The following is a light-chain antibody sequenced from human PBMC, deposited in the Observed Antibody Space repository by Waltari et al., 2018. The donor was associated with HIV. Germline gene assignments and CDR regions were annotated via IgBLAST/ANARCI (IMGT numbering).Light chain of an antibody. CDR3: MQALQTPRT. CDR2: LGS. V-gene: IGKV2-28*01. J-gene: IGKJ1*01. CDR1: QSLLHSNGYSY. Sequence: DLVLTQSPLSLCVTPGEAASISCSPSQSLLHSNGYSYLDWYLQKPGQSPQLLIYLGSNRASGVPDRFSGSGSGTDFTLKISRVEAEDVGVYYCMQALQTPRTFGQGTKVEIK.